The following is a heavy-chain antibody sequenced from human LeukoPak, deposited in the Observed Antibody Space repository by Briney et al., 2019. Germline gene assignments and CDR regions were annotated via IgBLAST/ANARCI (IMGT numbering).Heavy chain of an antibody. Sequence: GGCPRLSRVASGFTPSDAWMSGGRQAPGGGVEWVGHISSNIEDRTIDDGEPVKGRFTISIYESRRTLYLQINSLKPEDTAVYYCTSRRQDRCWGQETLVTVST. D-gene: IGHD1-14*01. J-gene: IGHJ4*02. CDR3: TSRRQDRC. V-gene: IGHV3-15*01. CDR1: GFTPSDAW. CDR2: ISSNIEDRTI.